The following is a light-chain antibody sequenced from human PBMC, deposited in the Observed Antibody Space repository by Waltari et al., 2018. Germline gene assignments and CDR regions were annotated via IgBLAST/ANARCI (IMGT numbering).Light chain of an antibody. J-gene: IGLJ3*02. CDR1: IRDVGGYNC. CDR3: CSYAGSSTPNWV. V-gene: IGLV2-23*02. Sequence: QSALNQPASVSGSPGQSITISCTGTIRDVGGYNCVSWYQQHPGKAPKYVIYDVTKRPSGVSDRFSGSKSGNTASLTISGLQAEDEADYYCCSYAGSSTPNWVFGGGSKLTVL. CDR2: DVT.